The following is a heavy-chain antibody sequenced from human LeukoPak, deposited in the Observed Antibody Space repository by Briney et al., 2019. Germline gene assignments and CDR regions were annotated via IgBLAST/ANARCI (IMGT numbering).Heavy chain of an antibody. Sequence: ASVKVSCKASGYTFTSYYMHWVRQAPGRGLEWMGIINPSGGSTSYARKFQGRVTMTRDTSISTAYMELGRLRSDDTAVYYCARLRADHFDYWGQGTLVTVSS. CDR3: ARLRADHFDY. D-gene: IGHD5-12*01. J-gene: IGHJ4*02. V-gene: IGHV1-46*01. CDR2: INPSGGST. CDR1: GYTFTSYY.